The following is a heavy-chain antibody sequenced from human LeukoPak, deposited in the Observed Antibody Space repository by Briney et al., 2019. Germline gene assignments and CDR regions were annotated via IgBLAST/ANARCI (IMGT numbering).Heavy chain of an antibody. CDR1: GFNFSTYW. CDR2: INPEGSTP. Sequence: GGAQRLSCAASGFNFSTYWMHWVRQAPGKGLVWVSTINPEGSTPSYADSVKGRFTISRDNAKNTLYLQMDSLRAEDTAIYFCVFFYTGLIIPYWGQGALVTVSS. CDR3: VFFYTGLIIPY. J-gene: IGHJ4*02. V-gene: IGHV3-74*01. D-gene: IGHD5-12*01.